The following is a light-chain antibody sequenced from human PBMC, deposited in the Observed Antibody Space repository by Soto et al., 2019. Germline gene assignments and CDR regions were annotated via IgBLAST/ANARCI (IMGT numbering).Light chain of an antibody. Sequence: DIVMTQSPLSLPVTPGEPASISCRSSQSLLHSNGYNYLDWYLQKPGQSPQLLIYLGSNRASGVPDRFSGSGSGTYFTLKISRVEAEDVGVYYCMQALQPPQTFGQGTKLEIK. CDR2: LGS. CDR1: QSLLHSNGYNY. J-gene: IGKJ2*01. CDR3: MQALQPPQT. V-gene: IGKV2-28*01.